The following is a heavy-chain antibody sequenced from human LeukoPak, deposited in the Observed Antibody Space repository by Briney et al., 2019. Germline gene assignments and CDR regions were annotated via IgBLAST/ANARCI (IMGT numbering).Heavy chain of an antibody. Sequence: ASVKVSCKASGYTFTSYDINWVRQATGQGLEWMGWMNPNSGNTGYAQKFQGRVTMTRNTSISTAYMELSSLRSEDTAVYYCARAVTMVRGVKSVYFDYWGQGTLVTVSS. CDR2: MNPNSGNT. CDR3: ARAVTMVRGVKSVYFDY. J-gene: IGHJ4*02. V-gene: IGHV1-8*01. D-gene: IGHD3-10*01. CDR1: GYTFTSYD.